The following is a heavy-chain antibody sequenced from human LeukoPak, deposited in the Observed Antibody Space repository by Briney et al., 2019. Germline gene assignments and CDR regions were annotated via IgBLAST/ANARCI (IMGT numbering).Heavy chain of an antibody. D-gene: IGHD3-22*01. CDR3: ASLFYYDSSGYSYYFDY. CDR1: GGSFSGYY. CDR2: INHSGST. J-gene: IGHJ4*02. Sequence: PSETLSLTCAVYGGSFSGYYWSWIRQPPGKGLAWIGEINHSGSTNYNPSLKSRVTISVDTSKNQFSLKLSSVTAADTALYYCASLFYYDSSGYSYYFDYWGQGTLVTVSS. V-gene: IGHV4-34*01.